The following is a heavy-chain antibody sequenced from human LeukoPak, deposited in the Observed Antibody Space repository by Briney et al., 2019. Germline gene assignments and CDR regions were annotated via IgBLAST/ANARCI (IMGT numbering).Heavy chain of an antibody. J-gene: IGHJ6*04. CDR1: GGSISSYY. D-gene: IGHD7-27*01. V-gene: IGHV4-59*01. CDR2: IHYTGRT. Sequence: SETLSLTCTVSGGSISSYYWSWFRQPPGKGLEWIGNIHYTGRTHYNPSRKSRVTISVDTSKKQVSLKLSSVTAADTGVYYCAIDRGWGRPLGGMDVWGKGTTVTVSS. CDR3: AIDRGWGRPLGGMDV.